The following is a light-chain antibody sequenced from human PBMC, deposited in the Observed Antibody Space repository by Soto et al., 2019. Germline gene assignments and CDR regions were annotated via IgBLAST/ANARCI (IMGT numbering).Light chain of an antibody. CDR1: QSVSSN. Sequence: EIVMTQSPATLSVSPGERATLSCRASQSVSSNLAWYQQKPGQAPRLLIYGASTRATGIPARFSGSGSGTEFTLTISSLQSEDFAVYYCQQYNNWSSWTFDQGTKVEIK. V-gene: IGKV3-15*01. CDR3: QQYNNWSSWT. J-gene: IGKJ1*01. CDR2: GAS.